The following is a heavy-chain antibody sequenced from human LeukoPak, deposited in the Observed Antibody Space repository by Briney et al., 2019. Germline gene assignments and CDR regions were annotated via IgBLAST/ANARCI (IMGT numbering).Heavy chain of an antibody. CDR3: ARGGGYGDYGFVDY. D-gene: IGHD4-17*01. J-gene: IGHJ4*02. CDR2: IYTSGST. CDR1: GGSISTYY. V-gene: IGHV4-4*07. Sequence: PSETLSLTCTVSGGSISTYYWTWIRQPAGKGLEWIGRIYTSGSTTYNPSLKSRVTMSVDTSKNQFSLKLSSVTAADTAVYFCARGGGYGDYGFVDYWGQGTLVTVSS.